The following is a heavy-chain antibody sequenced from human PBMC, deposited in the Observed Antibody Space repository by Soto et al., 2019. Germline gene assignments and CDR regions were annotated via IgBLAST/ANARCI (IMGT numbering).Heavy chain of an antibody. CDR1: GGSISSSNW. J-gene: IGHJ3*02. CDR2: IYHSGST. Sequence: SETLSLTCAVSGGSISSSNWWSWVRQPPGKGLEWIGEIYHSGSTNYNPSLKSRVTISVDKSKNQFSLKLSSVTAADTAVYYCASLGTELAVAGTDRDDAFDIWGQGTMVTVSS. CDR3: ASLGTELAVAGTDRDDAFDI. D-gene: IGHD6-19*01. V-gene: IGHV4-4*02.